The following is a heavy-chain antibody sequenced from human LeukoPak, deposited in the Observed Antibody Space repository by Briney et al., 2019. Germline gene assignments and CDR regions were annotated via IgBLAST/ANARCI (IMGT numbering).Heavy chain of an antibody. CDR3: ASSARKLFDY. CDR1: GGSISSSSYY. V-gene: IGHV4-39*07. J-gene: IGHJ4*02. Sequence: SETLSLTCTVSGGSISSSSYYWGWIRQPPGKGLEWIGSIYYSGSTYYNPSLKSRVTISVDTSKNQFSLKLSSVTAADTAVYYCASSARKLFDYWGQGTLVTVSS. CDR2: IYYSGST.